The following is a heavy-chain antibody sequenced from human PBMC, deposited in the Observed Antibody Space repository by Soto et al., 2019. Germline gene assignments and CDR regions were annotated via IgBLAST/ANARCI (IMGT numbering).Heavy chain of an antibody. CDR2: IKQDGSEN. Sequence: EVQLVESGGGLVQPGGSLRLSCAASGFTFSGYWMSWARQAPGKGLEWVANIKQDGSENYFVDSVKGRFTISRDNAKNSLYLQMNSLKTDDTAVYYCARRGRRSGNYADAFDIWGQGTTVTVSS. CDR1: GFTFSGYW. J-gene: IGHJ3*02. D-gene: IGHD1-26*01. V-gene: IGHV3-7*03. CDR3: ARRGRRSGNYADAFDI.